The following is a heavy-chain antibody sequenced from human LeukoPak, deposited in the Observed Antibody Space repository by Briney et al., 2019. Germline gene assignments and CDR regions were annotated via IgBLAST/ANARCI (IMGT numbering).Heavy chain of an antibody. D-gene: IGHD2-21*02. V-gene: IGHV1-69*13. CDR3: AQGDWDQEYYYYYMDV. CDR2: IIPIFGTA. Sequence: ASVKVSCKASGYTFTSYYMHWVRQAPGQGLEWMGGIIPIFGTANYAQKFQGRVTITADESTSTAYMELSSLRSEDTAVYYCAQGDWDQEYYYYYMDVWGKGTTVTVSS. J-gene: IGHJ6*03. CDR1: GYTFTSYY.